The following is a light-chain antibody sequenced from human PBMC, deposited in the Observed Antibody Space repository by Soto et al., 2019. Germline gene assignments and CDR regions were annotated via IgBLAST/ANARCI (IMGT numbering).Light chain of an antibody. J-gene: IGKJ4*02. CDR3: QQYNTYSP. CDR1: QSISDL. CDR2: KAS. V-gene: IGKV1-5*03. Sequence: DIQMTQSPSTLSASVGDRVTITCRASQSISDLLAWYLQKPGKAPKLLIYKASTLESGVPSRFSGSGSGTEFTLTISSLQPDDLATYYCQQYNTYSPFGGGTKVELK.